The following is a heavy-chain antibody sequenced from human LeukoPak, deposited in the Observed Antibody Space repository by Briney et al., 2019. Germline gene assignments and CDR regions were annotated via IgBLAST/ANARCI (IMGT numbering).Heavy chain of an antibody. CDR1: GFTFSSYA. Sequence: GGSLRLSCAASGFTFSSYAMSWVRQAPGKGLEWVSAISGSGGSTYYADSVKGRFTISRDNSKNTLYLQMDSLRAEDTAVYYCAKGTVAGPYYFDYWGQGTLVTVSS. CDR2: ISGSGGST. J-gene: IGHJ4*02. CDR3: AKGTVAGPYYFDY. D-gene: IGHD6-19*01. V-gene: IGHV3-23*01.